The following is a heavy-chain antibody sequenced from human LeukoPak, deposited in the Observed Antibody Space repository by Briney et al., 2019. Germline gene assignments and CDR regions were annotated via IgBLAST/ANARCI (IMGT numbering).Heavy chain of an antibody. CDR1: GFSFEAYG. D-gene: IGHD1-1*01. J-gene: IGHJ4*02. V-gene: IGHV3-9*01. CDR3: TRVTSWRTGFDY. Sequence: GRSLRLSCAASGFSFEAYGMYWVRQAPGKGLEWVSGITWNSDDMAYADSVKGRFTISRGNAKNCLYLQMNSLTVEDTALYYCTRVTSWRTGFDYWGQGTLVTVSS. CDR2: ITWNSDDM.